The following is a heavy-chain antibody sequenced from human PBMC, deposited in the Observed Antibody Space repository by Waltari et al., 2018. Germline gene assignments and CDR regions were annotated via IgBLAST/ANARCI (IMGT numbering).Heavy chain of an antibody. CDR3: AKVVSSSWYLDY. D-gene: IGHD6-13*01. V-gene: IGHV3-23*01. CDR1: GFTFSSYT. J-gene: IGHJ4*02. Sequence: EVQLLESGGGLVQPGGSLRLSCAASGFTFSSYTMSWVRQAPGEGLGWVSAISGSGGSTYYADSVKGRFTIARDNSKNTLYLQMNSLRAEDTAIYYCAKVVSSSWYLDYWGQGTLVTVSS. CDR2: ISGSGGST.